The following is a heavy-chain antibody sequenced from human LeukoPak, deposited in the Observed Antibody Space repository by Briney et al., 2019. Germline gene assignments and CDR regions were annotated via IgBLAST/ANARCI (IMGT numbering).Heavy chain of an antibody. CDR1: GFTFSSYE. CDR2: ISSSSSFI. CDR3: AREVYYGSGRRFDL. Sequence: GGSLRLSCAASGFTFSSYEMNWVRQAPGKGLEWLSYISSSSSFIYYADSVKGRFTISRDNARNSLHLQMNSLRAEDTAVYYCAREVYYGSGRRFDLWGQGTLVTVSS. D-gene: IGHD3-10*01. V-gene: IGHV3-48*01. J-gene: IGHJ4*02.